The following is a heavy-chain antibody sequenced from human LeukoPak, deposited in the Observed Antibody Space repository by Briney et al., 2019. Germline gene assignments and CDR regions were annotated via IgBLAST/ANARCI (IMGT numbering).Heavy chain of an antibody. CDR1: GYTFTSYG. Sequence: SVKVSCNASGYTFTSYGMHWVRHAPGQRLEWMGGIIPIFGTANYAQKFQGRVTITADESTSTAYMELSSLRSEDTAVYYCARDAYYYGSGSHWASNWFDPWGQGTLVTVSS. V-gene: IGHV1-69*13. D-gene: IGHD3-10*01. J-gene: IGHJ5*02. CDR2: IIPIFGTA. CDR3: ARDAYYYGSGSHWASNWFDP.